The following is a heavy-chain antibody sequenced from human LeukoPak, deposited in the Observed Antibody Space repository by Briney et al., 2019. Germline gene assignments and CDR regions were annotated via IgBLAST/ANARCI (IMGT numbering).Heavy chain of an antibody. Sequence: GGSLRLSCAASGFTFSNAWLNWVRQAPGKGLEWVGFIRNKANGGTADYAASVKGRFTISRDDSKTIAYLQMNSVKIEDTAVYYCSRAYSTGWLGINDYWGQGAQVTVSS. CDR1: GFTFSNAW. V-gene: IGHV3-71*01. CDR3: SRAYSTGWLGINDY. D-gene: IGHD6-19*01. CDR2: IRNKANGGTA. J-gene: IGHJ4*02.